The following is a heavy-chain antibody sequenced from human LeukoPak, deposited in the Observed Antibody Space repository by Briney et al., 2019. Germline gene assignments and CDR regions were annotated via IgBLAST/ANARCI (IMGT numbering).Heavy chain of an antibody. CDR3: AFYDSSGYDYFDY. Sequence: GGSLRLSCAASEFTVSGNFMSWVRQAPGKGLEWVSAISGSGGSTYYADSVKGRFTISRDNSKNTLYLQMNSLRAEDTAVYYCAFYDSSGYDYFDYWGQGTLVTVSS. V-gene: IGHV3-23*01. J-gene: IGHJ4*02. D-gene: IGHD3-22*01. CDR2: ISGSGGST. CDR1: EFTVSGNF.